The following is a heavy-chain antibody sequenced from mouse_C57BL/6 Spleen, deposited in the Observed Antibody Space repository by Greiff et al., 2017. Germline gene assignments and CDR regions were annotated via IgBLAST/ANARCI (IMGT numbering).Heavy chain of an antibody. CDR3: TGGSDGSAPHWYFDV. Sequence: EVKLVESGGGLVQPGGSMKLSCAASGFTFSDAWMDWVRQSPEKGLEWVAEIRNKANNHATYYAESVKGRFTISRDDSKSSVYLQMNSLRAEDTGIYYCTGGSDGSAPHWYFDVWGTGTTVTVSS. V-gene: IGHV6-6*01. D-gene: IGHD1-1*01. CDR2: IRNKANNHAT. J-gene: IGHJ1*03. CDR1: GFTFSDAW.